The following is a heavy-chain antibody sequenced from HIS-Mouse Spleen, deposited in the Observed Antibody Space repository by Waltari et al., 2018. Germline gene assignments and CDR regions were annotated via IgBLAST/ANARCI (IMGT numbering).Heavy chain of an antibody. CDR3: ARDRRFGELLYGICFDY. CDR2: VSAYNGNT. J-gene: IGHJ4*02. CDR1: GYTFTSYG. Sequence: QVQLVQSGAEVKKPGASVKVSCKASGYTFTSYGISWVRQAPGQGLEWMGWVSAYNGNTNYAQEVQGRVTRTTDTSTSTAYMELRSLRSDDTAVYYCARDRRFGELLYGICFDYWGQGTLVTVSS. V-gene: IGHV1-18*01. D-gene: IGHD3-10*01.